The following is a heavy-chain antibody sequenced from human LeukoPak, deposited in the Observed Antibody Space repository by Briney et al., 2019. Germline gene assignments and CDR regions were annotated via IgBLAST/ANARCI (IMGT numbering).Heavy chain of an antibody. J-gene: IGHJ3*02. CDR2: IYTSGST. CDR1: GGSISSGSYY. CDR3: ARVYHYDFWSGYPSDAFDI. D-gene: IGHD3-3*01. V-gene: IGHV4-61*02. Sequence: PSETLSLTCTVSGGSISSGSYYGSWIRQPAGKGLEWIGRIYTSGSTNYNPSLKSRVTISVDTSKNQFSLKLSSVTAADTAVYYCARVYHYDFWSGYPSDAFDIWGQGTMVTVYS.